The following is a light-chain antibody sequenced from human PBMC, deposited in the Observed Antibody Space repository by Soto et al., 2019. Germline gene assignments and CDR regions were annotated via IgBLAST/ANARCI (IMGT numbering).Light chain of an antibody. Sequence: EIVLTQSPASVSLSTGDRATLSCRASQSVNNYVAWYQQKPGQAPRLLIYDASKRATGIPARFSGSGSGTDFTLTVSSLEPEDFVLYFCQQRSVCPITFGQGTRLEIK. CDR1: QSVNNY. V-gene: IGKV3-11*01. CDR3: QQRSVCPIT. CDR2: DAS. J-gene: IGKJ5*01.